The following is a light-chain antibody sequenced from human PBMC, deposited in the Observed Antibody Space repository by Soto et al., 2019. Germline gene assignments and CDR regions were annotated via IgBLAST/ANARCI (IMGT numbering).Light chain of an antibody. CDR3: TSPTPGSLYV. CDR1: SSDAGNYNY. CDR2: MVS. J-gene: IGLJ1*01. Sequence: SVLTQPASVSGSPGQSITISCTGTSSDAGNYNYVSWYQQYPGRVPKLLIYMVSNRPSGVSNRFSGSKSGNTASLTISGLQAEDEADYFCTSPTPGSLYVFGTGTKVTVL. V-gene: IGLV2-14*01.